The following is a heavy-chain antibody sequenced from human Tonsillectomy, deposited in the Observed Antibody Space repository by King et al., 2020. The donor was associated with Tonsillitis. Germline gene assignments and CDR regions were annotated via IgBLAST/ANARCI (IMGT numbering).Heavy chain of an antibody. CDR2: IYNSGSA. CDR3: ARGVDYGGHEFDS. D-gene: IGHD4-23*01. Sequence: VQLQESGPGLVKPSQTLSLTCTVSGGSISSGGYYWDWIRQHPGKGLEWIGDIYNSGSAYYNPSLKSRVTISVDTSKNQFSLKLRSVTAADTAVYYCARGVDYGGHEFDSWGQGTLVTVSS. J-gene: IGHJ4*02. CDR1: GGSISSGGYY. V-gene: IGHV4-31*03.